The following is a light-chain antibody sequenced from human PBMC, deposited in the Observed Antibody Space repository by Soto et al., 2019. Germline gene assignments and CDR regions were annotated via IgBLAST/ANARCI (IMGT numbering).Light chain of an antibody. CDR2: AAS. Sequence: DIQMTQSPSSLSASVGDSVTISCRASQSVNKYLNWYQQKPGNVPTLLIYAASTLQGGVPSRFNGGGFGTDFTVTISNLQPEDFATYYCQQSFSTPLSFGGGTKVEIK. CDR3: QQSFSTPLS. J-gene: IGKJ4*01. CDR1: QSVNKY. V-gene: IGKV1-39*01.